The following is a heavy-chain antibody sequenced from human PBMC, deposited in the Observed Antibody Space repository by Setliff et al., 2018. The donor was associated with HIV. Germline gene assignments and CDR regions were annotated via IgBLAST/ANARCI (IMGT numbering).Heavy chain of an antibody. D-gene: IGHD2-21*02. V-gene: IGHV4-39*01. J-gene: IGHJ3*02. CDR1: GDSITGSHYY. Sequence: KLSETLSLTCTVSGDSITGSHYYWGWIRQPPGKGLEWIASIHYSGSTYDSPSVRSRVAIFVDTSKNQFSLRLNSVTATDAAMYYCSRSGIGYGGDSNTFDIWGQGTLVTVSS. CDR2: IHYSGST. CDR3: SRSGIGYGGDSNTFDI.